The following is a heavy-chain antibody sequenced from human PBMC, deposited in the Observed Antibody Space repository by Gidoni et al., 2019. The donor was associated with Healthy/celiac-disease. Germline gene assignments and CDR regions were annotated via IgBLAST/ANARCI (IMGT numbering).Heavy chain of an antibody. V-gene: IGHV4-34*01. CDR2: INHSGST. Sequence: QVQLQQWGAGLLKPSETLSLPCAVYGGSFSGSSLSWIRQPPGKGLEWIGEINHSGSTNYNPSLKSRVTISVDTSKNQFSLKLSSVTAADTAVYYCAREGATDIVVVPAAINSRGFDYWGQGTLVTVSS. CDR3: AREGATDIVVVPAAINSRGFDY. J-gene: IGHJ4*02. CDR1: GGSFSGSS. D-gene: IGHD2-2*02.